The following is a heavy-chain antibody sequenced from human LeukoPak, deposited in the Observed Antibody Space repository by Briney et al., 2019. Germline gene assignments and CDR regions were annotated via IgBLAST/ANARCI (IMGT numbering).Heavy chain of an antibody. CDR3: ARGPEGYSSSWYGYYYYYMDV. V-gene: IGHV3-53*01. J-gene: IGHJ6*03. CDR2: ISNDGDT. CDR1: GFTVSSNY. D-gene: IGHD6-13*01. Sequence: SGGSLRLSCAASGFTVSSNYMSWVRQGPGKGLECVSVISNDGDTYYADSVKGRFTISRDNSKNTLYLQMNSLRAEDTAVYYCARGPEGYSSSWYGYYYYYMDVWGKGTTVTISS.